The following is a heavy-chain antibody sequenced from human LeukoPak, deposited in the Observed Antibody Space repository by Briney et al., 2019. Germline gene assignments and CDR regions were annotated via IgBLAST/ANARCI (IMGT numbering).Heavy chain of an antibody. CDR1: GFTFSSYW. J-gene: IGHJ4*02. D-gene: IGHD3-22*01. V-gene: IGHV3-7*03. Sequence: GGSLRLSCAASGFTFSSYWMSWVRQAPGKGLEWVANIKQDGSEKYYVDSVKGRFTISRDNSKNTLYLQMNSLRAEDTAVYYCAKEAIKTYYYDSSGHFNYWGQGTLVTVSS. CDR2: IKQDGSEK. CDR3: AKEAIKTYYYDSSGHFNY.